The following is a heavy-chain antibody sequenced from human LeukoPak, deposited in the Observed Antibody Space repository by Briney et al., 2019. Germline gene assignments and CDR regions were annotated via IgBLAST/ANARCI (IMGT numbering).Heavy chain of an antibody. CDR1: GVSFSDYW. Sequence: GGSLRLSCAASGVSFSDYWMSWVREAPGKGLEWVANINHNRSDKYYVDSVKGRFTISRDNSKNTLYLQINSLRAEDTAVYYCAKVIAPWIQLWLIDYWGQGTLVTVSS. CDR2: INHNRSDK. D-gene: IGHD5-18*01. V-gene: IGHV3-7*01. CDR3: AKVIAPWIQLWLIDY. J-gene: IGHJ4*02.